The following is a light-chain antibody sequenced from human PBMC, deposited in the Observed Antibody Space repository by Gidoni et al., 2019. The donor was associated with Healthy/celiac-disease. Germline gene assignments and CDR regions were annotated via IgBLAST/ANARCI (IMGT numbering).Light chain of an antibody. Sequence: DIVITQPPLSPPVTPGEPASISCRSSQSLLHSNGYNYLDWYLQKPGQSPQLLIYLGSNRASGVPDRFSGSGSGTDFTLKISRVEAEDVGVYYCMQAVQTPLTFGGGTKVEIK. CDR3: MQAVQTPLT. CDR1: QSLLHSNGYNY. J-gene: IGKJ4*01. V-gene: IGKV2-28*01. CDR2: LGS.